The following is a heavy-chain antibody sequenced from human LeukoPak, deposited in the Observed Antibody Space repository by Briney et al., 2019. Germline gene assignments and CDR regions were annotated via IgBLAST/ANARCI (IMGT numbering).Heavy chain of an antibody. CDR3: ATDRNLEAYEI. J-gene: IGHJ3*02. CDR1: GGSISGSNYY. D-gene: IGHD1-14*01. Sequence: SETLSLTCTVSGGSISGSNYYWGWIRQPPGKGLEWIGSMFYSGSTYYNPSFKSRVTISGDTSKNLFSLKLSSVTAADTAVYYCATDRNLEAYEIWGQGTMVTVSS. V-gene: IGHV4-39*01. CDR2: MFYSGST.